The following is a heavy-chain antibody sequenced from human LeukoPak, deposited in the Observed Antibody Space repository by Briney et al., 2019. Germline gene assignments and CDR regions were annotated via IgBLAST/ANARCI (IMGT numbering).Heavy chain of an antibody. CDR1: GFTFSGSA. J-gene: IGHJ6*03. CDR2: IRSKANSYAT. CDR3: TSGDFWSGYRQHYYYYYMDV. Sequence: GGSLRLSCAASGFTFSGSAMHWVRQASGKGLEWVGRIRSKANSYATAYAASVKGRFTVFRDDSKNTAYLQMNSLKTEDTAVYYCTSGDFWSGYRQHYYYYYMDVWGKGTTVTVSS. V-gene: IGHV3-73*01. D-gene: IGHD3-3*01.